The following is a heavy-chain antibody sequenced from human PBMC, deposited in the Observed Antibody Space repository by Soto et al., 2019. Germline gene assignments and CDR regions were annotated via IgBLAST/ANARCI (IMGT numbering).Heavy chain of an antibody. J-gene: IGHJ4*02. CDR1: GFTFRNYV. CDR2: IIGSGSNT. CDR3: AKMAWLGDLPGHDF. D-gene: IGHD3-10*01. V-gene: IGHV3-23*01. Sequence: EVQLLESGGGLVQPGGSLRLSCAASGFTFRNYVMTWVRQAPGKGLEWLSTIIGSGSNTYYADYVRGRFAISRDNSKDTLYLQMDSLGADDTAVYYCAKMAWLGDLPGHDFWGQGTLVTVSS.